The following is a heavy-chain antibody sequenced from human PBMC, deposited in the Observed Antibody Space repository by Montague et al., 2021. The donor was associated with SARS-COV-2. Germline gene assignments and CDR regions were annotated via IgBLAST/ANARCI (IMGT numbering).Heavy chain of an antibody. CDR2: IDWDDGK. Sequence: PALVTPTQTLTLACTFSGFSLSTSGMRASWIRQPPGKALEWLARIDWDDGKFYSTSLKTRLTISKDTSKNQVVLTMTNMDPVDTATYYCARSYYDILTAYYTPFDYWGQGTLVTVSS. CDR1: GFSLSTSGMR. D-gene: IGHD3-9*01. V-gene: IGHV2-70*04. CDR3: ARSYYDILTAYYTPFDY. J-gene: IGHJ4*02.